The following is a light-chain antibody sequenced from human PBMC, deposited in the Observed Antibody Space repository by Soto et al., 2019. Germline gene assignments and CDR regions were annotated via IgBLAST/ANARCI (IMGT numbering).Light chain of an antibody. CDR3: SSYTSSSTRV. J-gene: IGLJ1*01. CDR1: SRDIGNYNY. Sequence: QSALTQPASVSGSPGQSITISCTGTSRDIGNYNYVSWYQHHPGKAPKLMIYEVTSRPSGVSDRFSGSKSGMTASLTISGLQPEDEADYYCSSYTSSSTRVFGTGTKVTVL. CDR2: EVT. V-gene: IGLV2-14*01.